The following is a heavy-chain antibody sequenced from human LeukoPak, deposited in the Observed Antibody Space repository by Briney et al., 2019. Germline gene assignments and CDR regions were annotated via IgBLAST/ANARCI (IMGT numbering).Heavy chain of an antibody. D-gene: IGHD3-10*01. CDR2: IYYSGST. J-gene: IGHJ6*02. CDR1: GGSISSDY. Sequence: SETLSLTCTVSGGSISSDYWSWIRQPPGKGLEWIGYIYYSGSTNYNPSLKSRVTISVDTSKNQFSLKLSSVTAADTAVYYCARNMVRRPYYYYYGMDVWGQGTTVTVSS. V-gene: IGHV4-59*08. CDR3: ARNMVRRPYYYYYGMDV.